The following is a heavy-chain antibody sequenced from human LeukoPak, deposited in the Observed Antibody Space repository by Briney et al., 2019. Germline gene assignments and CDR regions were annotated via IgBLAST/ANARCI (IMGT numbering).Heavy chain of an antibody. CDR3: AKDPHPLYCSSTSCYIDY. V-gene: IGHV3-23*01. J-gene: IGHJ4*02. Sequence: GGSLRLSCAASGFTFSSYAMSWVRQAPGKGLEWASAISGSGGSTYYADSVKGRFTISRDNSKNTLYLQMNSLRAEDTAVYYCAKDPHPLYCSSTSCYIDYWGQGTLVTVSS. CDR1: GFTFSSYA. CDR2: ISGSGGST. D-gene: IGHD2-2*02.